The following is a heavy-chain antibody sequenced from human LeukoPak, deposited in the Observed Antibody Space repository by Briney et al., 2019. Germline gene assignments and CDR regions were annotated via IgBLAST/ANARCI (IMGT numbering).Heavy chain of an antibody. CDR2: ISSSSSTR. Sequence: GGSLRLSCAASGFTFSTYSVNWVRQAPGKGLEWVSYISSSSSTRYYADSVKGRFTISRDNAKNSLYLQMNSLRAEDTAVYYCARARLSVLPFYDYWGQGTLVTVSS. CDR1: GFTFSTYS. J-gene: IGHJ4*02. CDR3: ARARLSVLPFYDY. V-gene: IGHV3-48*01. D-gene: IGHD3-3*02.